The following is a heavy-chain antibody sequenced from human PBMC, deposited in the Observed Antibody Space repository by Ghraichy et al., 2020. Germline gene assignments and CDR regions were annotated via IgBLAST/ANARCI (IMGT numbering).Heavy chain of an antibody. CDR3: ANQEHMVATDYYGVDG. CDR1: GFTFRTYA. V-gene: IGHV3-23*01. J-gene: IGHJ6*02. Sequence: GGSLRLSCAASGFTFRTYAMSWVRQAPGKGLEWVSAISGAAGGGSTYYADSVRGRFTISRDNSQNTLYLQMNSLRAEDTAVYYCANQEHMVATDYYGVDGWGQGTTVTVSS. D-gene: IGHD5-12*01. CDR2: ISGAAGGGST.